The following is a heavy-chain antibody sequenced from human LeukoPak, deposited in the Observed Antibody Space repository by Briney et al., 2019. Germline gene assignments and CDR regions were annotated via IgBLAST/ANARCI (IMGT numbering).Heavy chain of an antibody. CDR1: GYTFTSYG. J-gene: IGHJ1*01. CDR2: INTYNGNT. CDR3: ARDRRYYDSSGYPND. D-gene: IGHD3-22*01. Sequence: ASVKVSCKASGYTFTSYGISWVRQAPGQGPEWMGWINTYNGNTNYAQKFQGRVTMTTDTSTSTAYMELRSLRSDDTAVYYCARDRRYYDSSGYPNDWGQGTLVTVSS. V-gene: IGHV1-18*01.